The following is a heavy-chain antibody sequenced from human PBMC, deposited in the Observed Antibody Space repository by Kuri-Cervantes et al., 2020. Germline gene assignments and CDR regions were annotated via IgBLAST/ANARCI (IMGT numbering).Heavy chain of an antibody. CDR3: ATRPDTAMGYYYYYYTDV. J-gene: IGHJ6*03. V-gene: IGHV1-58*02. Sequence: SVKVSCKTSGFTFTTSTMQWVRQARGQRLEWIGWIVVGSGNTNYAQKFQERVTISRDMSTSTAYMELSSLRSDDTAVYYCATRPDTAMGYYYYYYTDVWGKGTTVTVSS. CDR1: GFTFTTST. D-gene: IGHD5-18*01. CDR2: IVVGSGNT.